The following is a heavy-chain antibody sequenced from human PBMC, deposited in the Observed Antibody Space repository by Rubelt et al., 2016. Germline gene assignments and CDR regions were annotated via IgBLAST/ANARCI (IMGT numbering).Heavy chain of an antibody. Sequence: QVQLVQSGAEVKKPGASVKVSCKASGYTFTGYYTHWVRQAPGQGLEWLGWINNKHGGTNSAEKFQGRVPLTRDRSNSKAYMELNSLGSEETAVDYCTRGLVADWFDPWGQGTLVIVSA. CDR2: INNKHGGT. V-gene: IGHV1-2*02. CDR3: TRGLVADWFDP. J-gene: IGHJ5*02. CDR1: GYTFTGYY. D-gene: IGHD2-15*01.